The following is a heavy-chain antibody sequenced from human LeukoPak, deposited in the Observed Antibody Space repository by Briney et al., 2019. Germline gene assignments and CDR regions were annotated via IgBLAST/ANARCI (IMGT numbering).Heavy chain of an antibody. CDR2: ISPSSGDT. D-gene: IGHD3-10*01. CDR1: GYTFTGYY. V-gene: IGHV1-2*02. J-gene: IGHJ5*02. Sequence: ASVKVSCKASGYTFTGYYMHWVRQAPGQGLEWMGWISPSSGDTNYAQKFQGRVTMTRDTSISTAYMDLSRLRSDDTAVYYCGRDRYFGSGSSTPRWFDPWGQGTLVTVSS. CDR3: GRDRYFGSGSSTPRWFDP.